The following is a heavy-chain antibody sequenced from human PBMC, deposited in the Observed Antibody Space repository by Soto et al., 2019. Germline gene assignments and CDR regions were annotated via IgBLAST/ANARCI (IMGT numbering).Heavy chain of an antibody. CDR3: ARVSDY. CDR1: GGPFSGYS. J-gene: IGHJ4*02. Sequence: QVQLVQWGAGLLRPSETLSLTCAVYGGPFSGYSWAWIRQPPGKGLEWIGEIHHGGSTNYNPSLERRVTISIATSKGQFSLKLTSVTAADTAFYYCARVSDYWGQGTLVTVSS. CDR2: IHHGGST. V-gene: IGHV4-34*01.